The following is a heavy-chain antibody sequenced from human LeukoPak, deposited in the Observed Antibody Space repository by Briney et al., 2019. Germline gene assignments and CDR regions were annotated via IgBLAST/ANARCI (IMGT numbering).Heavy chain of an antibody. V-gene: IGHV3-30*04. CDR1: GFTFSSYA. CDR3: ASPSSSWYFIYYFDY. CDR2: ISYDGSNK. D-gene: IGHD6-13*01. Sequence: PGRSLRLSCAASGFTFSSYAMHWVRQAPGKGLEWVAVISYDGSNKYYADSVKGRFTISRDNSKNTLYLQMNSLRAEDTAVYYCASPSSSWYFIYYFDYWGQGTLVTVSS. J-gene: IGHJ4*02.